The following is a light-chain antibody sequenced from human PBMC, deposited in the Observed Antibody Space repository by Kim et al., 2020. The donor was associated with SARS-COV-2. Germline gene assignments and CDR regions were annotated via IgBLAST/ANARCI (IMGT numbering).Light chain of an antibody. V-gene: IGLV2-14*03. CDR3: SSYTSSSTVV. CDR2: DVS. Sequence: SELTQPASVSGSPGHSITISCTGTSSDVGGYNYVSWYQQHPGKAPKLMIYDVSNRPSGVSNRFSGSKSGNTASLTISGLQAEDEADYYCSSYTSSSTVVFGGGTKLTVL. J-gene: IGLJ2*01. CDR1: SSDVGGYNY.